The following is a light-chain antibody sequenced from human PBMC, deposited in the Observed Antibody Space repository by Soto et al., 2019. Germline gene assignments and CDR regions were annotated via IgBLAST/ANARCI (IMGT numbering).Light chain of an antibody. CDR2: LGS. J-gene: IGKJ4*01. Sequence: DIVMTQSPLSLPVTPGEPASISCRSSQSLQHSNGYKYLDWYLQKPGQSPQLLIYLGSNRASGVPDRFSGSGSGTDFTLKISRVEAEDVGVYYCMQSLQTPLTFGGGTKVEIK. V-gene: IGKV2-28*01. CDR3: MQSLQTPLT. CDR1: QSLQHSNGYKY.